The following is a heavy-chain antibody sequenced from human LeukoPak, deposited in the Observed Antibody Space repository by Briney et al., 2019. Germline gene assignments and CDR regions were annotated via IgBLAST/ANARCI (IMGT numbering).Heavy chain of an antibody. CDR1: GFTLSIDG. CDR3: AEARRENSYGYGLVV. D-gene: IGHD5-18*01. CDR2: TSYDESLQ. J-gene: IGHJ4*02. V-gene: IGHV3-30*18. Sequence: PGGSLRLSCAASGFTLSIDGIHWVRQAPGKGLEWVAVTSYDESLQYYADSVKGRFTTSRDNSKNTLYLQMDSLRVEDTAVYYCAEARRENSYGYGLVVWGRGTLVTVSS.